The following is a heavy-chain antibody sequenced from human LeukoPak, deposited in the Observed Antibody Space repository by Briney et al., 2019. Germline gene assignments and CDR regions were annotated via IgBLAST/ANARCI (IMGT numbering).Heavy chain of an antibody. CDR3: ERHKSEITRFDIKIFGVVRGLGWFDH. D-gene: IGHD3-3*01. J-gene: IGHJ5*02. V-gene: IGHV4-39*01. CDR1: GGSISSSSYY. Sequence: SETLSLTCTVSGGSISSSSYYWGWLRQPPGKGLEWIGSIYYSGSTYYNPSLKSRVTISVDTSKNQFSLKLSSVTAADTAVYYCERHKSEITRFDIKIFGVVRGLGWFDHWGQGTLVTVSS. CDR2: IYYSGST.